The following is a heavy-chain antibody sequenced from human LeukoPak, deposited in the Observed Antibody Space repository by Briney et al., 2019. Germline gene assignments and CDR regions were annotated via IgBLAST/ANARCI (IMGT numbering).Heavy chain of an antibody. CDR2: IYYSRGI. CDR3: ARDSVFCSTTSCYGYFDP. D-gene: IGHD2-2*01. CDR1: GGSITTYY. Sequence: SETLSLTWTVSGGSITTYYWSCIRQPPGKGLEWIGYIYYSRGIMYNPSLKSRVTISIDTSKSQLSLKVNSVTAADTAVYYCARDSVFCSTTSCYGYFDPWGQGTLVTVSS. V-gene: IGHV4-59*12. J-gene: IGHJ5*02.